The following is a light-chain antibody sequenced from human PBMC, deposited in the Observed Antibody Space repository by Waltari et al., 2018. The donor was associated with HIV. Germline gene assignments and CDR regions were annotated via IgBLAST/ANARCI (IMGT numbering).Light chain of an antibody. Sequence: QSALTQPASVSGSPGQSITISCTGTSNDVGDYNYVSWYQQHPGKVPKLIIFEVRNRPSGVSSRFSGSKSGNTASLTISGLQAEDEADYYCSSFKPSTQVLFGGGTKLTVL. J-gene: IGLJ2*01. CDR2: EVR. V-gene: IGLV2-14*01. CDR3: SSFKPSTQVL. CDR1: SNDVGDYNY.